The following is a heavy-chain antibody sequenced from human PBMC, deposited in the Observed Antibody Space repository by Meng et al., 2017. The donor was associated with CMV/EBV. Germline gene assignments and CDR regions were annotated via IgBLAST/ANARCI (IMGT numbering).Heavy chain of an antibody. CDR1: GFTFSSYW. V-gene: IGHV3-74*01. D-gene: IGHD3-9*01. CDR2: INSDGSST. J-gene: IGHJ6*02. Sequence: GESLKISCAASGFTFSSYWMHWVRQAPGKGLVWVSRINSDGSSTSYADSVKGRFTISRDNAKNTLYLQINSLRAEDTAVYYCARGPLRYFDWLLSIPPNYYYYGMDVWGQGTTVTVSS. CDR3: ARGPLRYFDWLLSIPPNYYYYGMDV.